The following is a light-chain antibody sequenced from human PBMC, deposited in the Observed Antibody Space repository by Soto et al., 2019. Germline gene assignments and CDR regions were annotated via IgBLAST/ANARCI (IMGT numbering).Light chain of an antibody. V-gene: IGKV1-33*01. CDR2: DAS. CDR1: QNISTY. J-gene: IGKJ5*01. Sequence: IRLSQTPSTLYAYVGDQVTLARRASQNISTYLDWYQHKPGRAPKLLIYDASNLEAGVPSRFRGSGSGTDFTFTISRLQPEDIAAYYCQQYENLPTFGQGTRLEIK. CDR3: QQYENLPT.